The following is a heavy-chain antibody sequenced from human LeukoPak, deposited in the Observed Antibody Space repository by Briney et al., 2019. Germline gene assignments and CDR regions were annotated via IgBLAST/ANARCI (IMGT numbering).Heavy chain of an antibody. CDR3: ARAYSSSWYWNWFDP. CDR1: GYSISSGYY. Sequence: PSETLSLTCTVSGYSISSGYYWGWIRPPPGKGLEWIGNIYPTGSTYYNPSLKSRVTISVDTSKNQSSLKVSSVSAADTAVYYCARAYSSSWYWNWFDPWGQGTLVTVSS. D-gene: IGHD6-13*01. CDR2: IYPTGST. V-gene: IGHV4-38-2*02. J-gene: IGHJ5*02.